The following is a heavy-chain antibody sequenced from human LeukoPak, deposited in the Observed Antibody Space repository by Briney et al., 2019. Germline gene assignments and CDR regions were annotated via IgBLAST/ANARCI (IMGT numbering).Heavy chain of an antibody. CDR2: INSDGSST. J-gene: IGHJ4*02. CDR1: GFTFSSYW. V-gene: IGHV3-74*01. Sequence: GGSLRLSCAASGFTFSSYWMHWVRQAPGKGLVWVSRINSDGSSTSYADSVKGRFTISRDNAKNTVYLQMNSLRAEDTAVYYCARPLGSSGYQDYWGQGTLVTVSS. D-gene: IGHD3-22*01. CDR3: ARPLGSSGYQDY.